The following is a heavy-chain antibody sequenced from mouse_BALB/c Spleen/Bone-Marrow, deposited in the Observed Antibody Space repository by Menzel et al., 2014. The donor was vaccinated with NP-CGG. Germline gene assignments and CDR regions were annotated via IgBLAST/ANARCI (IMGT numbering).Heavy chain of an antibody. CDR2: INPSNGGT. Sequence: LVESGAELVKPGASVKLSCKASGYTFTSYYMYWVKQRPGQGLEWIGEINPSNGGTNFNEKFKSRATLTVDKSSSTAYMQLSSLTSEDSAVYSCTRGRTWDFDYWGQGTTLTVSS. D-gene: IGHD4-1*01. CDR3: TRGRTWDFDY. J-gene: IGHJ2*01. CDR1: GYTFTSYY. V-gene: IGHV1S81*02.